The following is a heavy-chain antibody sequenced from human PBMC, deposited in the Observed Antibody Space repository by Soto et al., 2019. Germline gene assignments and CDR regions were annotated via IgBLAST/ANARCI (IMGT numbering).Heavy chain of an antibody. CDR3: ARGVEMATIGSYYYGMDV. CDR2: ISHSGGS. D-gene: IGHD5-12*01. Sequence: SETLSLTCVVSDYSIRTGYYWAWIRQSPTKGLEWIGSISHSGGSSYNPSLESRATISLDTSKNQFSLKLSSVTAADTAVYYCARGVEMATIGSYYYGMDVWGQGTTVTVSS. J-gene: IGHJ6*02. CDR1: DYSIRTGYY. V-gene: IGHV4-38-2*01.